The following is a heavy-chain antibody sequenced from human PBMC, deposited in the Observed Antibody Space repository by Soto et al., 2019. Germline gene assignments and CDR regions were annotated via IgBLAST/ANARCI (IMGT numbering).Heavy chain of an antibody. CDR2: IWYDGSKK. V-gene: IGHV3-33*01. J-gene: IGHJ6*02. Sequence: GGSLRLSCAASGFTFSSFGMHWVRQAPGKGLEWVSLIWYDGSKKSYGDSVKGRFTISRDNSRNTVYLQMNSMRADDTAVYYCARDASYYSLWSGYYPSRNGIAVRGQGNTVTV. CDR3: ARDASYYSLWSGYYPSRNGIAV. CDR1: GFTFSSFG. D-gene: IGHD3-3*01.